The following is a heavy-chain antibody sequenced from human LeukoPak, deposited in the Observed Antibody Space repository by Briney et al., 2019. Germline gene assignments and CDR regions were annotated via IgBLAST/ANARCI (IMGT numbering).Heavy chain of an antibody. J-gene: IGHJ4*02. Sequence: SETLSLTCSVSGGSISRSDYYWSWIRQPPGKGLEWIGYIYYSGSTNYNPSLKSRVTISVDTSKNQFSLKLSSVTAADTAVYYCARGHENFDYWGQGTLVTVSS. D-gene: IGHD2/OR15-2a*01. CDR3: ARGHENFDY. CDR1: GGSISRSDYY. CDR2: IYYSGST. V-gene: IGHV4-61*08.